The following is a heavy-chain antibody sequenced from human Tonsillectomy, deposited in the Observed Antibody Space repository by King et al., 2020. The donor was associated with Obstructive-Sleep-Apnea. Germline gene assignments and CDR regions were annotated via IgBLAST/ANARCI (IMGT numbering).Heavy chain of an antibody. V-gene: IGHV1-46*01. D-gene: IGHD6-19*01. CDR3: ARGARESQWLLNQIDY. CDR2: INPSGGST. Sequence: GQLVQSGAEVKKPGASMKVSCKASGYTFTNYYIHWVRQAPGQGLEWMGAINPSGGSTNYAPKFQARVTMTRDTFARTVYMELSSLRSEDTAVYYCARGARESQWLLNQIDYWGQGTLVTVSS. CDR1: GYTFTNYY. J-gene: IGHJ4*02.